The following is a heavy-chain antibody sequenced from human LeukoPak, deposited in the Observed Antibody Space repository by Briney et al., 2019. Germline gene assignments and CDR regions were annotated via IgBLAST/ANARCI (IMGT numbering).Heavy chain of an antibody. J-gene: IGHJ4*02. CDR1: GFTFSSYA. D-gene: IGHD4-23*01. V-gene: IGHV3-21*01. Sequence: GGSLRLSCAASGFTFSSYAMSWVRQAPGKGLEWVSSISSSSSYIYYADSVKGRFTISRDNAKNSLYLQMNSLRAEDTAVYYCARDPLHYGGPPLDFDYWGQGTLVTVSS. CDR2: ISSSSSYI. CDR3: ARDPLHYGGPPLDFDY.